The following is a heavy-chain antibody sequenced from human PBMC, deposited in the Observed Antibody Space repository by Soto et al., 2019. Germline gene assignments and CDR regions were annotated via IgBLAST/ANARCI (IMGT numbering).Heavy chain of an antibody. CDR2: ISSSSSTI. Sequence: EVQVVESGGGLVQPGGSLRLSCTASGFTFSSYSMNWVRQAPGKGLEWVSYISSSSSTIFYADSVKGRFTISRDNAKNSLYLQMNSLRAEDTAVYYCARDIDGGGQGTLVTVSS. V-gene: IGHV3-48*01. CDR3: ARDIDG. CDR1: GFTFSSYS. D-gene: IGHD2-15*01. J-gene: IGHJ4*02.